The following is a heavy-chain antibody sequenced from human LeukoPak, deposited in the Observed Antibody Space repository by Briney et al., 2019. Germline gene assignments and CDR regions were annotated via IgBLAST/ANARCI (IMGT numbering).Heavy chain of an antibody. Sequence: GGSLRLSCAASGFTFSSYAMHWVRQAPGKGLEWVSVIYSGGSTYYADSVKGRFTISRDNSKNTLYLQMNSLRAEDTAVYYCARDRGGNYGDYWGQGTLVTVSS. V-gene: IGHV3-66*01. D-gene: IGHD2-15*01. CDR1: GFTFSSYA. J-gene: IGHJ4*02. CDR2: IYSGGST. CDR3: ARDRGGNYGDY.